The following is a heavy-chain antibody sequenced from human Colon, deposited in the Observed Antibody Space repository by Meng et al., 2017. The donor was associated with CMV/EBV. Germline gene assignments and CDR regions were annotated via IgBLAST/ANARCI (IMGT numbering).Heavy chain of an antibody. Sequence: SCAASGFTFSSYAMSWVRQAPGKGLEWVSGIIGSGGRPYYADSVKGRFTISRDNSKNTLYLQMNSLRAEDTAIYYCAKDLGTTGLFGYWGQGSLVTVSS. D-gene: IGHD1-1*01. J-gene: IGHJ4*02. CDR1: GFTFSSYA. V-gene: IGHV3-23*01. CDR3: AKDLGTTGLFGY. CDR2: IIGSGGRP.